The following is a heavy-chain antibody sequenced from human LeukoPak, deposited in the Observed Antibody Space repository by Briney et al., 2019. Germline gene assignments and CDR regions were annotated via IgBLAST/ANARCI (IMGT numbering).Heavy chain of an antibody. D-gene: IGHD6-19*01. J-gene: IGHJ5*02. V-gene: IGHV4-59*12. CDR1: GGSISSYY. Sequence: SETLSLTCTVSGGSISSYYWSWIRQPPGKGLEWIGYIYYSGSTNYNPSLKSRVTISVDTSKNQFSLKLSPVTAADTAVYYCARGGLTVAGTSGGKQNWFDPWGQGTLVTVSS. CDR3: ARGGLTVAGTSGGKQNWFDP. CDR2: IYYSGST.